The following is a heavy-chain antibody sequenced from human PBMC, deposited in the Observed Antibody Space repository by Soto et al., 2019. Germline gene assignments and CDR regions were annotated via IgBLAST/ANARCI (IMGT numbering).Heavy chain of an antibody. Sequence: VGSLRLSCAASGFTFSSYGMHWVRQAPGKGLEWVAVIWYDGSNKYYADSVKGRFTISRDNSKNTLYLQMNSLRAEDTAVYYCARRAVAAYYYGMDVWGQGTTVTVSS. CDR1: GFTFSSYG. V-gene: IGHV3-33*08. CDR2: IWYDGSNK. CDR3: ARRAVAAYYYGMDV. J-gene: IGHJ6*02. D-gene: IGHD6-19*01.